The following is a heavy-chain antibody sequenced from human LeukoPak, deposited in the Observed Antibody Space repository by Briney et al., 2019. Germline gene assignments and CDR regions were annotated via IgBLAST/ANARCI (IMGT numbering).Heavy chain of an antibody. D-gene: IGHD1-7*01. CDR1: GGSFSGYY. CDR2: INHSGNT. J-gene: IGHJ4*02. Sequence: SETLSLTCAVYGGSFSGYYWSWIRQPPGKGLEWIGGINHSGNTNYNPSLKSRVTISVDTSKNQFSLKLSSVTAADTAVYYCARGSINTLNYVDYFDYWGQGTLVTVSS. CDR3: ARGSINTLNYVDYFDY. V-gene: IGHV4-34*01.